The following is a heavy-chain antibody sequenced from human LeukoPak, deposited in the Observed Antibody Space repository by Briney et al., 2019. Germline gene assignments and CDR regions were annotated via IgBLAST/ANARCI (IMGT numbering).Heavy chain of an antibody. V-gene: IGHV1-46*01. J-gene: IGHJ4*02. CDR2: INPSGGST. D-gene: IGHD3-22*01. CDR1: GYTFTSYY. CDR3: ARSPGNYYDSSGYYSTYPLDY. Sequence: ASVKVSCKASGYTFTSYYMHWVRQAPGQGLEWMGVINPSGGSTSYARKFQGRVTMTRDTSTSTAYMELSRLRSDDTAVYYCARSPGNYYDSSGYYSTYPLDYWGQGTLVTVSS.